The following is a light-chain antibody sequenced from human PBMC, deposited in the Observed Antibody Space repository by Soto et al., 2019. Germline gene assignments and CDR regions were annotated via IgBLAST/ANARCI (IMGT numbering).Light chain of an antibody. CDR2: EAS. V-gene: IGKV1-27*01. Sequence: DIQMTQSPSSLSASVGDRVTITCRASQDISGHLAWYQQKAGKVPKLLIAEASSLQSGVPSRFSGSGSGTDFTLTIPSLQAEDVATYYCQKYNGTPRTFGQGTKVELK. CDR1: QDISGH. CDR3: QKYNGTPRT. J-gene: IGKJ1*01.